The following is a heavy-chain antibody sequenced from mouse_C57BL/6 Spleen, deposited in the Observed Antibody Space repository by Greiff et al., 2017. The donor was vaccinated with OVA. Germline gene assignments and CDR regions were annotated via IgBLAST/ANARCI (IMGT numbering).Heavy chain of an antibody. CDR3: AREVYYDYDYYAMDY. V-gene: IGHV3-6*01. Sequence: DVQLQESGPGLVKPSQSLSLTCSVTGYSITSGYYWNWIRQFPGNKLEWMGYISYDGSNNYNPSLKNRISITRDTSKNQFFLKLNSVTTEDTATYYCAREVYYDYDYYAMDYWGQGTSVTVSS. CDR2: ISYDGSN. CDR1: GYSITSGYY. J-gene: IGHJ4*01. D-gene: IGHD2-4*01.